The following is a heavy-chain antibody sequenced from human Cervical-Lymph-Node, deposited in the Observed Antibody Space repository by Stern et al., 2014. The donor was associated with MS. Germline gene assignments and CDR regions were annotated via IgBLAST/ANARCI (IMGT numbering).Heavy chain of an antibody. V-gene: IGHV3-23*01. CDR2: ISGSGAKT. Sequence: EVQLLESGGGLIQPGGSLRLSCAASGFSFSTHAMNWVRRAPGKGLEWVSVISGSGAKTNYADSVKGRFTISRDNSKNILFLQMNSLRVGDTAMYYCAKDHGDYAYDFWGQGTMVTVSS. CDR1: GFSFSTHA. CDR3: AKDHGDYAYDF. J-gene: IGHJ3*01. D-gene: IGHD2-21*01.